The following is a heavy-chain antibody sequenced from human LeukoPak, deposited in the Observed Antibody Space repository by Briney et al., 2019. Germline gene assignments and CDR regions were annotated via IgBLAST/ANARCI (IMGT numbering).Heavy chain of an antibody. V-gene: IGHV3-11*01. CDR2: ISSSGSTI. D-gene: IGHD1-1*01. J-gene: IGHJ3*02. Sequence: GGSLRPSCAASGFTFSDYYMSWIRQAPGKGLEWVSYISSSGSTIYYADSVKGRFTISRDNAKNSLYLQMNSLRAEDTAVYYCARSELERRFAFDIWGQGTMVTVSS. CDR3: ARSELERRFAFDI. CDR1: GFTFSDYY.